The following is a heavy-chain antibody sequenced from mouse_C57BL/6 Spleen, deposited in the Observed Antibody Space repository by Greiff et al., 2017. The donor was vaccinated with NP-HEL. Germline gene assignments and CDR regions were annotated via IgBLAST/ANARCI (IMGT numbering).Heavy chain of an antibody. J-gene: IGHJ2*01. V-gene: IGHV1-52*01. CDR3: AREEFRRGYFDY. CDR2: IDPSDSET. CDR1: GYTFTSYW. Sequence: VQLQQSGAELVRPGSSVKLSCKASGYTFTSYWMHWVKQRPIQGLEWIGNIDPSDSETHYNQKFKDKATLTVDKSPSTAYMQLSSLTSEDSAVYYCAREEFRRGYFDYWGQGTTLTVSS.